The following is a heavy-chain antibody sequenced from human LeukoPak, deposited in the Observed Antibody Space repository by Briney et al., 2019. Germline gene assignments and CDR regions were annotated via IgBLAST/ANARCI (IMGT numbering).Heavy chain of an antibody. D-gene: IGHD2-2*01. CDR3: ARDKGYCSSTSCINSFDY. CDR1: GGSFSGYY. Sequence: PSETLSLTCAVHGGSFSGYYWSWIRQPPGKGLEWIGEINHSGSTNYNPSLKSRVTISVDTSKNQFSLKLSSVTAADTAVYYCARDKGYCSSTSCINSFDYWGQGTLVTVSS. J-gene: IGHJ4*02. CDR2: INHSGST. V-gene: IGHV4-34*01.